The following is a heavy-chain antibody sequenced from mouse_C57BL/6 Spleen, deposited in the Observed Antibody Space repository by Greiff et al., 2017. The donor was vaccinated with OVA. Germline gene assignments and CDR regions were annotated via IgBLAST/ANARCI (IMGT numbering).Heavy chain of an antibody. J-gene: IGHJ4*01. D-gene: IGHD4-1*01. Sequence: EVQGVESGAGLVKPGGSLKLSCAASGFTFSSYAMSWVRQTPEKRLEWVAYISSGGDYIYYADTVKGRFTISRDNARNTLYLQMSSLKSEDTAMYYCTRVPTGGAMDFWGQGTSVTVSS. CDR2: ISSGGDYI. CDR3: TRVPTGGAMDF. V-gene: IGHV5-9-1*02. CDR1: GFTFSSYA.